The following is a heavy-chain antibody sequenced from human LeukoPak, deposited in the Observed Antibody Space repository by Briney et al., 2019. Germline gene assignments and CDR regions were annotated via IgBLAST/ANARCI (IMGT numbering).Heavy chain of an antibody. Sequence: GGSLRRSCAASGFTFSSYWMTWVRQAPGKGLEWVANIKEDGSEKNYLESMKGRFTISRDNAKNSLYLQMNSLRAEGTAIYYCARYYYNNDGYSEDAFDIWGQGTMVTVSS. J-gene: IGHJ3*02. D-gene: IGHD3-22*01. V-gene: IGHV3-7*01. CDR3: ARYYYNNDGYSEDAFDI. CDR1: GFTFSSYW. CDR2: IKEDGSEK.